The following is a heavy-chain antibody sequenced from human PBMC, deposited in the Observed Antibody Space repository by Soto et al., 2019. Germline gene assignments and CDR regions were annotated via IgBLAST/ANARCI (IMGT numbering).Heavy chain of an antibody. CDR1: GGSISSSSYY. D-gene: IGHD5-18*01. V-gene: IGHV4-39*01. CDR3: ARHLSPDTAMVARLGYYYYGMDV. CDR2: IYYSGST. J-gene: IGHJ6*02. Sequence: QLQLQESGPGLVKPSETLSLTCTVSGGSISSSSYYWGWIRQPPGKGLEWIGSIYYSGSTYYNPSLKSRVTISVDTSKNQFSLTLSSVTAADTAVYYCARHLSPDTAMVARLGYYYYGMDVWGQGTTVTVSS.